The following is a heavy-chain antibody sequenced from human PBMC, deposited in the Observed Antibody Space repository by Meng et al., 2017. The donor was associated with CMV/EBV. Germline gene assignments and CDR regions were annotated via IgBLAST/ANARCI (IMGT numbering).Heavy chain of an antibody. CDR1: GGSFSDYY. CDR3: ASLSTMIVVEN. CDR2: INHSGST. J-gene: IGHJ4*02. Sequence: SETLSLTCAVYGGSFSDYYWSWIRQPPGKGLEWIGEINHSGSTNYNPSLKSRVTISVDTSKNQFSLKLSSVTAADTAVYYCASLSTMIVVENWVQGTLVTVSS. D-gene: IGHD3-22*01. V-gene: IGHV4-34*01.